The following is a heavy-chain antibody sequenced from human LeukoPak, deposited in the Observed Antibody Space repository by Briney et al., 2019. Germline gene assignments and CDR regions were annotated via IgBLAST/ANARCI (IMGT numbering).Heavy chain of an antibody. CDR3: ARDSPHYGDYVGSAFDI. V-gene: IGHV4-34*01. D-gene: IGHD4-17*01. CDR2: INHSGST. CDR1: GGSFSGYY. J-gene: IGHJ3*02. Sequence: SETLSLTCAVYGGSFSGYYWSWIRQPPGKGLEWIGEINHSGSTNYNPSLKSRVTISVDTSKNQFSLKLSSVTAADTAVYYCARDSPHYGDYVGSAFDIWGQGTMVTVSS.